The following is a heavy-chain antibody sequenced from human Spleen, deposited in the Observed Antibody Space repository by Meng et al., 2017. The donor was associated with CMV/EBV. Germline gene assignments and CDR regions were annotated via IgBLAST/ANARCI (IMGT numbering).Heavy chain of an antibody. D-gene: IGHD3-3*01. CDR3: ARGGYDFWSGYYAY. Sequence: GESLKISCAASGFPFSDYGIHWVRQAPGKGLEWVAFIRYDGSNKYYADSVKGRFTISRDNSKNTLYLQMNSLRAEDTAVYYCARGGYDFWSGYYAYWGQGTLVTVSS. J-gene: IGHJ4*02. CDR2: IRYDGSNK. CDR1: GFPFSDYG. V-gene: IGHV3-30*02.